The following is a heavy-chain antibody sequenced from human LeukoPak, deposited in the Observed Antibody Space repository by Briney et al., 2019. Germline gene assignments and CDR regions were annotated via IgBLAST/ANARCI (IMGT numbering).Heavy chain of an antibody. CDR1: GFTFNNYA. V-gene: IGHV3-23*01. CDR2: ITSSGDTT. D-gene: IGHD3-10*01. CDR3: AKGVLSGMRYYYGMDV. Sequence: GSLRLPCAASGFTFNNYAMNWVRQAPGKGLEWVSSITSSGDTTHYADSVRGRFTISRDNSRNTLSLQVTSLRAEDTAVYYCAKGVLSGMRYYYGMDVWGKGTTVTVSS. J-gene: IGHJ6*04.